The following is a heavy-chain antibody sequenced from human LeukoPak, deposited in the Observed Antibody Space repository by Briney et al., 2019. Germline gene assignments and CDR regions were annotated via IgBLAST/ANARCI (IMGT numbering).Heavy chain of an antibody. D-gene: IGHD5-12*01. J-gene: IGHJ4*02. V-gene: IGHV7-4-1*02. Sequence: ASVKISCKASGYTFTYYTMNWVRQAPGQGLEWIGWINTNTGNPTYAQGFTGRFVFSLDTSVSTAFLQISSLKAADTAVYYCVRNGIYPLIYYDYWGQGTLVTVSS. CDR2: INTNTGNP. CDR3: VRNGIYPLIYYDY. CDR1: GYTFTYYT.